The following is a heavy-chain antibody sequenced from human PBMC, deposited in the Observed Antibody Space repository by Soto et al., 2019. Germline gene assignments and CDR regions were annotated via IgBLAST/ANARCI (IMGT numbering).Heavy chain of an antibody. CDR1: GYSFTSYW. V-gene: IGHV5-51*01. CDR2: IYPGDSDT. J-gene: IGHJ6*02. CDR3: ARPLLRGSSYYYYGMDV. Sequence: GESLKISCKGSGYSFTSYWIGWVRQMPGKGLEWMGIIYPGDSDTRYSPSFQGQVTISADKSISTAYLQWSSLKASDTAMYYCARPLLRGSSYYYYGMDVWGQGTTVTVSS.